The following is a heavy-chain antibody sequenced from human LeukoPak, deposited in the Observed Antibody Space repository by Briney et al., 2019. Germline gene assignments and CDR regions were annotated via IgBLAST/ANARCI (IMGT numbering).Heavy chain of an antibody. CDR3: ARENSGSYREFDY. CDR1: GGSISSYY. D-gene: IGHD1-26*01. Sequence: NPSETLSLTCTVSGGSISSYYWSWIRQPAGMGLEWIGRIYTSGSTNYNASLKSRVSMSVDTSKNQFSLKLSSVTAADTAVFYCARENSGSYREFDYWGQGTLVTVSS. V-gene: IGHV4-4*07. J-gene: IGHJ4*02. CDR2: IYTSGST.